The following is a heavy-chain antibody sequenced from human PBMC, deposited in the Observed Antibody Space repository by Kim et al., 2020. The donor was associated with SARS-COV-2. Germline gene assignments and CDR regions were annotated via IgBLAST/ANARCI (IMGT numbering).Heavy chain of an antibody. CDR3: AKDTLTMVRGGIDY. CDR1: GFTFSSYG. Sequence: GGSLRLSCAASGFTFSSYGMHWVRQAPGKGLEWVAVISYDGSNKYYADSVKGRFTISRDNSKNTLYLQMNSLRAEDTAVYYCAKDTLTMVRGGIDYWGQG. V-gene: IGHV3-30*18. CDR2: ISYDGSNK. D-gene: IGHD3-10*01. J-gene: IGHJ4*02.